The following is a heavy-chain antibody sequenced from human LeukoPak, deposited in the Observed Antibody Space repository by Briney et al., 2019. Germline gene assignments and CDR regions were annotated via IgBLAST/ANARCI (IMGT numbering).Heavy chain of an antibody. CDR2: FYNSGSS. CDR3: TRGAGWLIDY. V-gene: IGHV4-59*01. D-gene: IGHD3-16*01. J-gene: IGHJ4*02. Sequence: PSETLSLTCTVSGGSISDYYRGWIRQPPGKGLEWIGYFYNSGSSTYNPSLKSRVTISVDTSKEQFSLKVNSVTAADTAVYYCTRGAGWLIDYWGQGILVTVSS. CDR1: GGSISDYY.